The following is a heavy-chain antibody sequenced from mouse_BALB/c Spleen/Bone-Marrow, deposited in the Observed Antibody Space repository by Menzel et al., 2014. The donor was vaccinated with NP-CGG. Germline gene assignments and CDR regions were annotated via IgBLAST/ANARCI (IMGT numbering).Heavy chain of an antibody. J-gene: IGHJ2*01. Sequence: QVQLQQSGAELVRPGASVKQSCKASGYTFTSYWINWVKQRPGQGLEWIGNIYPSDSYTNYNQKFKDKATLTVDKSSSTAYMQLSSPTSEDSAVYYCTRSYGSSYEYYFDYWGQGTTLTVSS. V-gene: IGHV1-69*02. CDR2: IYPSDSYT. D-gene: IGHD1-1*01. CDR3: TRSYGSSYEYYFDY. CDR1: GYTFTSYW.